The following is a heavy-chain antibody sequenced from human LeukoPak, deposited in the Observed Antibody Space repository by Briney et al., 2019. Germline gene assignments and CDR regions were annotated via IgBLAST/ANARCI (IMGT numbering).Heavy chain of an antibody. D-gene: IGHD3-10*01. J-gene: IGHJ4*02. V-gene: IGHV1-46*01. CDR3: AREGFHGRELFPTFDY. CDR2: ITPSGDST. Sequence: ASVKVSCKASGDTFSSYYMHWVRQAPGQGLEWMGIITPSGDSTNYAQKFQGRVTMTRDTSTSTVYMELSSLRSEDTAVYYWAREGFHGRELFPTFDYWGQGTLVTVSS. CDR1: GDTFSSYY.